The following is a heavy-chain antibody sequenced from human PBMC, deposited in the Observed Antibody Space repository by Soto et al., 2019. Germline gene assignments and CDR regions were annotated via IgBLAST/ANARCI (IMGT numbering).Heavy chain of an antibody. J-gene: IGHJ4*02. CDR2: IYYSGST. D-gene: IGHD3-22*01. Sequence: SETLSLTCTVFGGSISSGDYYWSWIRQHPGKGLEWIGYIYYSGSTHYSSSLKSRVTMSIDTSKNQFPLKLTSVTAADTAVYYCARLSSIDSSGYYLDYWGQGTLVTVSS. CDR3: ARLSSIDSSGYYLDY. V-gene: IGHV4-31*03. CDR1: GGSISSGDYY.